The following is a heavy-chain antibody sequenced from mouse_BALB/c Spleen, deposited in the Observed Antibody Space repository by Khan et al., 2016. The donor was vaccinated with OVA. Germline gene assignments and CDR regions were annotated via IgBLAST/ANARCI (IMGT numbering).Heavy chain of an antibody. Sequence: MQLEESGPELVKPGASVKLSCSASGFTIKDSYIHWMKQRPEQGLEWIGRIDPPNDDSKYGPQFQAKATLTADTSSNTAYLQLSSLTSEDTADYYCATRYGNPFAFWGQGTLVSVSA. CDR1: GFTIKDSY. CDR3: ATRYGNPFAF. CDR2: IDPPNDDS. V-gene: IGHV14-3*02. D-gene: IGHD2-1*01. J-gene: IGHJ3*01.